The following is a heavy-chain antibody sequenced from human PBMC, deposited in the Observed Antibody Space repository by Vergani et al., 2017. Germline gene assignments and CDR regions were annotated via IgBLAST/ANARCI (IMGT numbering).Heavy chain of an antibody. Sequence: QVQLQQWGAGLLKPSETLSLTCAVYGGSFSGYYWSWIRQPPGKGLEWIGEINHSGSTNYNPSLKSRVTISVDTSKNQFSLKLSSVTAADTAVYYCARSAIVVVVAAHLPDYYYYMDVWGKGTTVTVSS. CDR3: ARSAIVVVVAAHLPDYYYYMDV. CDR1: GGSFSGYY. CDR2: INHSGST. D-gene: IGHD2-15*01. J-gene: IGHJ6*03. V-gene: IGHV4-34*01.